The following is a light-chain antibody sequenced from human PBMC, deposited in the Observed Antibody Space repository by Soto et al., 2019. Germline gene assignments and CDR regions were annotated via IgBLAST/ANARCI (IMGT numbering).Light chain of an antibody. V-gene: IGKV1-39*01. CDR3: QQSYSTPLT. Sequence: DIQMTQSPSSLSASVGDRVTITCRASQSISSYLTWYQQKLGKAPKLLIYAASSLQRGVPSRFSGSGSGTDFTLTISSLQPEDFATYYCQQSYSTPLTFGGGTKVEIK. CDR1: QSISSY. CDR2: AAS. J-gene: IGKJ4*01.